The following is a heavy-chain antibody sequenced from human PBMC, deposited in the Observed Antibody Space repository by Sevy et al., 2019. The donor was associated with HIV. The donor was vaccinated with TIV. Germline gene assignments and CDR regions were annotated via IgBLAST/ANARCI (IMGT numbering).Heavy chain of an antibody. CDR1: GFTFSDYY. J-gene: IGHJ4*02. D-gene: IGHD3-22*01. CDR3: AKTNYYDSSGSAIGDYFDY. Sequence: GGSLRLSCAASGFTFSDYYMSWIRQAPGKGLEWVSAISGSGGSTYYADSVKGRFTISRDNSKNTLYLQMNSLRAEDTAVYYCAKTNYYDSSGSAIGDYFDYWGQGTLVTVSS. CDR2: ISGSGGST. V-gene: IGHV3-23*01.